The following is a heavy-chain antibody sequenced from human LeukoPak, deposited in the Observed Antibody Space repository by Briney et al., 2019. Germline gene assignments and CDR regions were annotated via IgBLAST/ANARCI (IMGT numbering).Heavy chain of an antibody. Sequence: GGSLRLSCAASGFTFSSYGMHWVRQAPGKGLEGVAVISYDGSNKYYADSVKGRFTISRDNSKNTLYLQMNSLRAEDTAVYYCAKIGLSSSWSLPNAEYFQHWGQGTLVTVSS. CDR1: GFTFSSYG. CDR3: AKIGLSSSWSLPNAEYFQH. D-gene: IGHD6-13*01. V-gene: IGHV3-30*18. CDR2: ISYDGSNK. J-gene: IGHJ1*01.